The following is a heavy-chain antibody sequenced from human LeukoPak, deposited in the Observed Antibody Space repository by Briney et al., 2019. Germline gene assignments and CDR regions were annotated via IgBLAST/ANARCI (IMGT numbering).Heavy chain of an antibody. CDR3: ARQTGSGLFILP. CDR2: IYYSGNT. J-gene: IGHJ4*02. D-gene: IGHD3/OR15-3a*01. Sequence: SETLSLTCTVSGVSISSSNSYWGWIRQPPGKGLEWIGSIYYSGNTYYNASLKSQVSISIDTSKNQFSLRLTSVTAADTAVYYWARQTGSGLFILPGGQGTLVTVAS. V-gene: IGHV4-39*01. CDR1: GVSISSSNSY.